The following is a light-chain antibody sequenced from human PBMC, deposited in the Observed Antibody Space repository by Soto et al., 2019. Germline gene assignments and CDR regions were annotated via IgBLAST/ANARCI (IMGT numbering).Light chain of an antibody. CDR2: DAS. CDR3: QQSYSTFIT. V-gene: IGKV1-39*01. CDR1: QSVSGW. Sequence: DIRMTQSPSTLSASVGDTVTVTCRASQSVSGWLAWYQQKPGEAPKLLIYDASALQSGVPSRFSGSGSGTDFTLTISSLQPEDFATYYCQQSYSTFITFGQGTRLEIK. J-gene: IGKJ5*01.